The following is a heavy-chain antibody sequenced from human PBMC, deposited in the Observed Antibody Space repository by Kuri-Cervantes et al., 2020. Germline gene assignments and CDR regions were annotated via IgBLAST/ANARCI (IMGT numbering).Heavy chain of an antibody. CDR1: VESFSGYS. CDR2: INHSGST. CDR3: ARGRGGSGSRFDH. D-gene: IGHD3-10*01. J-gene: IGHJ5*02. V-gene: IGHV4-34*01. Sequence: GSLRLSCAVYVESFSGYSWTWIRQPPGKGLEWIGEINHSGSTNYNPSLKSRVTISVDKSKNQFSLKLSSVTAADTAVYYCARGRGGSGSRFDHWGQGTLVTVSS.